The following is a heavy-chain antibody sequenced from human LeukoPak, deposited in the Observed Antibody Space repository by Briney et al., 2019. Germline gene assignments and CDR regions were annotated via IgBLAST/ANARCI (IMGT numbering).Heavy chain of an antibody. J-gene: IGHJ4*02. CDR2: INSDGSST. Sequence: GGSLRLSCAASGFTFSSYWMHWVHQAPGKGLVWVSRINSDGSSTSYADSVKGRFTISRDNAKNTLYLQMNSLRAEDTAVYYCARALYSSGWYPDYWGQGTLVTVSS. CDR3: ARALYSSGWYPDY. V-gene: IGHV3-74*01. D-gene: IGHD6-19*01. CDR1: GFTFSSYW.